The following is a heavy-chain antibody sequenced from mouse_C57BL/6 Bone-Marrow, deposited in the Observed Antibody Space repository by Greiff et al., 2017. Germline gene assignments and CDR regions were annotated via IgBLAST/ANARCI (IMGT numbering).Heavy chain of an antibody. Sequence: QVTLKESGPGILQPSQTLSLTCSFSGFSLSTFGMGVGWIRQPSGKGLEWQAHFWWDDDKYYNPALKSRLTISKDTSKNQVFLKIANVDTADTATYYCARIEGLLYDGYYVVPFAYWGQGTLVTVSA. J-gene: IGHJ3*01. D-gene: IGHD2-3*01. CDR2: FWWDDDK. CDR3: ARIEGLLYDGYYVVPFAY. V-gene: IGHV8-8*01. CDR1: GFSLSTFGMG.